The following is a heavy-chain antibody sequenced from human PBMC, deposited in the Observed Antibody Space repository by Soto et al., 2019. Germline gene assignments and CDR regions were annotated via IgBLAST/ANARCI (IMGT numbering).Heavy chain of an antibody. CDR2: ISYDGSNK. D-gene: IGHD3-22*01. CDR1: GFTFSSYA. Sequence: PGGSLRLSCAASGFTFSSYAMHWVRQAPGKGLEWVAVISYDGSNKYYADSVKGRFTISRDNSKNTLYLQMNSLRAEDTAVYYCARDQYYDSSGSSEYWGQGTLVTVSS. V-gene: IGHV3-30-3*01. CDR3: ARDQYYDSSGSSEY. J-gene: IGHJ4*02.